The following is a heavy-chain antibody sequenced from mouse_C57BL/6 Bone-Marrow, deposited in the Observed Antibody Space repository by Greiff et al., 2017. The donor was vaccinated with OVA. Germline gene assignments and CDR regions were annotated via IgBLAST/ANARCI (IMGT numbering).Heavy chain of an antibody. J-gene: IGHJ3*01. D-gene: IGHD2-14*01. CDR3: ARGAYYRPFFAY. CDR1: GYTFTDYY. Sequence: VQLQQSGPELVKPGASVKISCKASGYTFTDYYMNWVKQSHGKSLEWIGDINPNNGGTSYNQKFKGKATLTVDKSSSTAYMELRSLTSEDSAVYYCARGAYYRPFFAYWGQGTLVTVSA. V-gene: IGHV1-26*01. CDR2: INPNNGGT.